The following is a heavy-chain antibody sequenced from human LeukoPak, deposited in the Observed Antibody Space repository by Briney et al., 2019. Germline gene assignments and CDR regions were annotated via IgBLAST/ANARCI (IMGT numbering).Heavy chain of an antibody. J-gene: IGHJ6*02. Sequence: GGSLRLSCAASGFTFNSYGMHWVRLAPGKGLEWVAVIWYDGSNEYYADSVKGRFSISRDNSKNTLYLQMNSLRAEDTAVYYCARGSLWLRAGDGMDVWGQGTTVTVSS. D-gene: IGHD5-12*01. V-gene: IGHV3-33*01. CDR1: GFTFNSYG. CDR2: IWYDGSNE. CDR3: ARGSLWLRAGDGMDV.